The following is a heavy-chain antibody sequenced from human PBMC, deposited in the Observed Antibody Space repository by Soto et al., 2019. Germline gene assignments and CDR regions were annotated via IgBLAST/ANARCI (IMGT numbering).Heavy chain of an antibody. Sequence: QVQLVESGGGVVQPGRSLRLSCAASGFTFSSYAMHWVRQAPGKGLEWVAVISYDGSNKYYADSVKGRFIISRDNSKNTLYLQMNSLRAEDTAVYYCAREFTLTVTTWGRNYYYGMDVWGQGTTVTVSS. J-gene: IGHJ6*02. CDR2: ISYDGSNK. CDR3: AREFTLTVTTWGRNYYYGMDV. CDR1: GFTFSSYA. D-gene: IGHD4-17*01. V-gene: IGHV3-30-3*01.